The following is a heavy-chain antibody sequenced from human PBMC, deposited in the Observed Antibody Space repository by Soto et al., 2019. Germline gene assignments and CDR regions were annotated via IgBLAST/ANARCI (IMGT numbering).Heavy chain of an antibody. Sequence: QPGPSLRLSXAASGFTFSSYAMHWVRQAPGEGLEWVSVISYDGSNKYCADSVKGRFTISRDNSKNTLYLQMNSLRAEDTAVYYCASGPTMYYYFWCGYYGHYYYYGMDVWGQGTSVTVSS. D-gene: IGHD3-3*01. CDR2: ISYDGSNK. CDR1: GFTFSSYA. J-gene: IGHJ6*02. CDR3: ASGPTMYYYFWCGYYGHYYYYGMDV. V-gene: IGHV3-30-3*01.